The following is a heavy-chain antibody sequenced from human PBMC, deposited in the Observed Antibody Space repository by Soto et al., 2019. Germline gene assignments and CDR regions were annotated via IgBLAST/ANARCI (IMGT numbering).Heavy chain of an antibody. CDR2: ISADDGET. CDR1: GYTFTTYG. J-gene: IGHJ5*02. V-gene: IGHV1-18*01. CDR3: ARAPRLHPSSSRGGGLDP. Sequence: QVQLVQSGTEVKKPGASVKVSCKASGYTFTTYGISWVRQAPGQGLEWMGWISADDGETSYAQKFQDRVTMTTDPNTRPAHMDLRSLKSDDTAIYYCARAPRLHPSSSRGGGLDPWGQGTLVTVSS. D-gene: IGHD4-4*01.